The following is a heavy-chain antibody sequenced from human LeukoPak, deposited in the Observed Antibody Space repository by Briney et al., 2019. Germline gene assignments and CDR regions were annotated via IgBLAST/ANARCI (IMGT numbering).Heavy chain of an antibody. V-gene: IGHV5-51*01. J-gene: IGHJ4*02. CDR3: ARQGGLYYYDSSGSKYYFDY. Sequence: GESLKISCKGSGYSFTSYWIGWVRQMPGKGLDWMGIIYPGDSDTRYSPSFQGQVTISADKSISTAYLQWSSLKASDTAMYYCARQGGLYYYDSSGSKYYFDYWGQGTLVTVSS. D-gene: IGHD3-22*01. CDR1: GYSFTSYW. CDR2: IYPGDSDT.